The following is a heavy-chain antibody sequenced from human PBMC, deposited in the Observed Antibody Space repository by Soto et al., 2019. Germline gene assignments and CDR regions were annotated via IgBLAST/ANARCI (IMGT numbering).Heavy chain of an antibody. J-gene: IGHJ4*02. D-gene: IGHD6-19*01. CDR2: IHTYNGNT. CDR3: ARDAQYSSRWHPIDY. Sequence: VSCKASGATFSSYTISWVRQAPGQGLEWMGWIHTYNGNTNYAQKVQGRVTMTTDSSTSTAYMELRSLRSDDTAVYYCARDAQYSSRWHPIDYWGQGTLVTVSS. V-gene: IGHV1-18*01. CDR1: GATFSSYT.